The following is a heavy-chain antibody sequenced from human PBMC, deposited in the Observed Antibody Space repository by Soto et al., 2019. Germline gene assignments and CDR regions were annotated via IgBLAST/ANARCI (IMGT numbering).Heavy chain of an antibody. CDR3: ARGCSGYYYSGFAVDY. J-gene: IGHJ4*02. V-gene: IGHV3-30-3*01. CDR2: ISYDGSNK. Sequence: QVQLVESGGGVVQPGRSLRLSCAASGFTFSSYAMHWVRQAPGKGLEWVAVISYDGSNKYYADSVKGRFTISRGNSKNTLYLQMNSLRTEDTAVYYCARGCSGYYYSGFAVDYWGQGTLVTVAS. D-gene: IGHD3-22*01. CDR1: GFTFSSYA.